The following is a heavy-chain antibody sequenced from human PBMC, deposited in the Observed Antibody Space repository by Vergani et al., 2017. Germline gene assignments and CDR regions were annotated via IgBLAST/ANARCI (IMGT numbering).Heavy chain of an antibody. CDR2: IYSGGST. D-gene: IGHD3-10*01. CDR1: GFTVSSNY. CDR3: ARDRTMVRGVYYYYYGMDV. J-gene: IGHJ6*02. Sequence: EVQLVESGGGLVQPGGSLRLSCAASGFTVSSNYMSWVRQAPGKGLEWVSVIYSGGSTYYADSVKGRFTISRDNSKNTLYLQMNSLGAEDTAVYYCARDRTMVRGVYYYYYGMDVWGQGTTVTVSS. V-gene: IGHV3-66*01.